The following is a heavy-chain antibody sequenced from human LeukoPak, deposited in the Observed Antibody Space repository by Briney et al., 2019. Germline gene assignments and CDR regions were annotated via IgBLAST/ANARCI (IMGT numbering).Heavy chain of an antibody. Sequence: PGGSLRLSCAASGFTFSSYSMNWVRLAPGKGLEWVSFISSRSSTIYYADSVKGRFTIYRDNAKNSLYLQMNSLRAEDTAVYYCARDDSNYGGYWGQGTLVTVSS. CDR2: ISSRSSTI. D-gene: IGHD4-11*01. CDR1: GFTFSSYS. V-gene: IGHV3-48*01. J-gene: IGHJ4*02. CDR3: ARDDSNYGGY.